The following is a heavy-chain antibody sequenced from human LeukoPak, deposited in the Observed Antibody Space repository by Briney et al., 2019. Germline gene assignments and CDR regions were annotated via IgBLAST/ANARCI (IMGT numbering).Heavy chain of an antibody. CDR3: TRGYPIFDY. CDR1: GXTFSRYW. CDR2: INTDGSST. Sequence: GGSLRLSCAASGXTFSRYWMHWVRQAPGKGLVSVSRINTDGSSTSYADSVKGRLTISRDNAKNTLYLQMNSLRVEDTAVYYCTRGYPIFDYWGQGTLVTVSS. J-gene: IGHJ4*02. D-gene: IGHD3-16*02. V-gene: IGHV3-74*01.